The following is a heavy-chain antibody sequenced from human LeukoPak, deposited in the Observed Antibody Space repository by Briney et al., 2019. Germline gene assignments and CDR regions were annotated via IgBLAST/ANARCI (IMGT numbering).Heavy chain of an antibody. CDR3: AKSLVITYLFDY. J-gene: IGHJ4*02. D-gene: IGHD3-22*01. Sequence: SVKVSCKVSGGSFSSYALNWVRQAPGQGLEWMGGIIPIFRTANYSQKFQGRVTISAAESTSTAYMELSSLRSEDTAVYYCAKSLVITYLFDYWGQGTLVTVSS. V-gene: IGHV1-69*13. CDR1: GGSFSSYA. CDR2: IIPIFRTA.